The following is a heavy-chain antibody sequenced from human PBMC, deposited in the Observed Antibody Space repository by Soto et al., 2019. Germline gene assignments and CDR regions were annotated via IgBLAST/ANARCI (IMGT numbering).Heavy chain of an antibody. J-gene: IGHJ6*02. V-gene: IGHV3-74*01. CDR2: INSDGSST. Sequence: GALRLSCAASGFTFSSYWMHWVRQAPGKGLVWVSRINSDGSSTSYADSVKGRFTISRDNAKNTLYLQMNSLRAEDTAVYYCARDRSSSWYRDYYYGMDVWGQGTTVTVSS. CDR3: ARDRSSSWYRDYYYGMDV. D-gene: IGHD6-13*01. CDR1: GFTFSSYW.